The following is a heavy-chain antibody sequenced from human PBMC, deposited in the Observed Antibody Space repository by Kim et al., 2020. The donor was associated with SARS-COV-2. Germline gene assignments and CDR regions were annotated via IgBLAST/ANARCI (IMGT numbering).Heavy chain of an antibody. Sequence: SETLSLTCTVSGGSIRSSGYYWGWIRQPPGKGLEWIGSVYHTGNTYYNPSLKSRVTISADTSKNQFSLKLTSVTAADTAVYYCARQGDGSGSYYLSPYYYSGLDVWGQGTTVTVSS. J-gene: IGHJ6*02. D-gene: IGHD3-10*01. CDR1: GGSIRSSGYY. CDR3: ARQGDGSGSYYLSPYYYSGLDV. V-gene: IGHV4-39*01. CDR2: VYHTGNT.